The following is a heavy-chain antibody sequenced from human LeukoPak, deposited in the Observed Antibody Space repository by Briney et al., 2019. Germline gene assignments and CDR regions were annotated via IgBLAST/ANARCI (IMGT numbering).Heavy chain of an antibody. J-gene: IGHJ4*02. CDR3: ARFGYCSGGSCYRQFDY. D-gene: IGHD2-15*01. CDR1: GFTFSIYS. V-gene: IGHV3-48*02. Sequence: GGSLRLSCAASGFTFSIYSMNWVRQAPGKGLEWVSYITSSSSTIYYADSVKGRFTISRDNAKNSLYLQMNSLSDEDTAVYYCARFGYCSGGSCYRQFDYWGQGTLVTVSS. CDR2: ITSSSSTI.